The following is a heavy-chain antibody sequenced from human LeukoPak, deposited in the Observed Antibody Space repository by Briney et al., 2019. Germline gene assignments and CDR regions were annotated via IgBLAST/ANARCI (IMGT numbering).Heavy chain of an antibody. CDR2: INSDGSST. D-gene: IGHD1-26*01. Sequence: GGSLRLSCAVSGCTFSSYWMHWVRQGPGKGLVWVSRINSDGSSTNYADSVKGRFTISRDNAKNTLYLQMNSLRGEDTAVYYCARVKGGSYYGTAEGFDYWGQGTLVTVSS. CDR3: ARVKGGSYYGTAEGFDY. J-gene: IGHJ4*02. CDR1: GCTFSSYW. V-gene: IGHV3-74*01.